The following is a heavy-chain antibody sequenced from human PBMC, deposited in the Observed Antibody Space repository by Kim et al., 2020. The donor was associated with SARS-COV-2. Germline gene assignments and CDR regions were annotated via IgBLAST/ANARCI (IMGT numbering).Heavy chain of an antibody. CDR3: ARVNRWGVGSSSWFDY. D-gene: IGHD6-13*01. V-gene: IGHV6-1*01. Sequence: SQTLSLTCAISGDSVSSNSAAWNWIRQSPSRGLEWLGRTYYRSKWYNDYAVSVKSRITINPDTSKNQFSLQLNSVTPEDTAVYYCARVNRWGVGSSSWFDYWGQGTLVTVSS. CDR1: GDSVSSNSAA. CDR2: TYYRSKWYN. J-gene: IGHJ4*02.